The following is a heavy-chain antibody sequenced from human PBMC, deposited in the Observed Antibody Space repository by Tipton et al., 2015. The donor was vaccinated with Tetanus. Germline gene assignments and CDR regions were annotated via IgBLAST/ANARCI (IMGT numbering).Heavy chain of an antibody. J-gene: IGHJ5*02. D-gene: IGHD1-1*01. Sequence: TLSLTCAVYGASFSDYYWSWIRQAPGKGLEWIGEINHSGNTNHNPSLKSRVTISVDSSATQLSLIITSVTAADAAVYYCAVLPKHWQAPRGAPWGQGIVVTVSS. CDR2: INHSGNT. V-gene: IGHV4-34*01. CDR3: AVLPKHWQAPRGAP. CDR1: GASFSDYY.